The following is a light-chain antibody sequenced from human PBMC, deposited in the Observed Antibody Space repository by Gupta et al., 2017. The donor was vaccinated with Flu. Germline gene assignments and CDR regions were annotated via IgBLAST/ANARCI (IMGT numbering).Light chain of an antibody. J-gene: IGLJ2*01. CDR2: ESD. CDR1: SSNLRSNF. V-gene: IGLV1-44*01. CDR3: AAWDDILSAVV. Sequence: QSVLTQPPSASGTPGQRVTISCSGSSSNLRSNFVNWFQQLPGTAPRLLIYESDQRPSGVPDRFSGSKSGTSASLAISGLQSEDGADYFCAAWDDILSAVVFGGGTKLTVL.